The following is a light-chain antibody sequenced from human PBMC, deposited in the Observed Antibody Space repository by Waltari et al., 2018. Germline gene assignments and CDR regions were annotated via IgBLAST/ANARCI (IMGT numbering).Light chain of an antibody. CDR2: KDS. V-gene: IGLV3-27*01. CDR3: YSATDNNLRV. Sequence: SYELTQPSSVSVSPGQTARITCPGDLLSTKYARWFQQRPGQAPVLVIYKDSERPSGIPERFSGSSSGTTVILTISGAQVEDEADYYCYSATDNNLRVFGGGTK. J-gene: IGLJ3*02. CDR1: LLSTKY.